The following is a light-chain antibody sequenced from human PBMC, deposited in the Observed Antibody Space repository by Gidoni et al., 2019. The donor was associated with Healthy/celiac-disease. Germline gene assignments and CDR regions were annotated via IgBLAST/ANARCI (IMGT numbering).Light chain of an antibody. Sequence: DIQMTQSPSSLSASVGDRVTITFQASQDIRNYLNWYQQKPVKAPKLLIYDASNLETGVPSRFSGSGSGTDFTFTISSLQPEDIATYYCQQYDNLPFTFGPGTKVEIK. J-gene: IGKJ3*01. V-gene: IGKV1-33*01. CDR2: DAS. CDR1: QDIRNY. CDR3: QQYDNLPFT.